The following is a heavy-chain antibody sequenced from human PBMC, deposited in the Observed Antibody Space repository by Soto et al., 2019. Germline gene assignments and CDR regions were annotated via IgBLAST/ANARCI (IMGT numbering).Heavy chain of an antibody. CDR3: ARHEYYASGXYS. J-gene: IGHJ5*02. CDR2: INHSGST. D-gene: IGHD3-10*01. CDR1: GGSFSGYY. V-gene: IGHV4-34*01. Sequence: SETLSLTCAVYGGSFSGYYWSWIRQPPGKGLEWIGEINHSGSTNYNPSLKSRVTISVDTSKNQFSLKLSSVTAADTAVYYCARHEYYASGXYSWGQGTLVTVSS.